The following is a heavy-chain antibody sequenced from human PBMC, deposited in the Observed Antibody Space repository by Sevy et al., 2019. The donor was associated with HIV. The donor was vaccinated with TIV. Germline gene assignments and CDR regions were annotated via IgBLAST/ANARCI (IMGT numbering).Heavy chain of an antibody. Sequence: GGSLRLSCAASGFTFSKYWMSWVRQAPGKGLEGVTNINKDGSEKYYVDSVKGRLTISRENGKNSLYLQMNSLRAEDTAVYYCARETGSSHFDYWGQGTLVTVSS. CDR1: GFTFSKYW. CDR3: ARETGSSHFDY. D-gene: IGHD3-10*01. V-gene: IGHV3-7*01. CDR2: INKDGSEK. J-gene: IGHJ4*02.